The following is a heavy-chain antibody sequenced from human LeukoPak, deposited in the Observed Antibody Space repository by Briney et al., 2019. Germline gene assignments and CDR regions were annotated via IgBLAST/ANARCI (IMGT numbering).Heavy chain of an antibody. J-gene: IGHJ4*02. CDR3: ARGGVSRTHDY. V-gene: IGHV3-74*01. CDR1: GFTFSGFW. Sequence: GGSLRLSCAASGFTFSGFWMHWVRQAPGKGLVWVSHINGDGSETIYADSVKGRFTISRDNAKNTLYLQMNSLRAEDTAVYYSARGGVSRTHDYWGQGTLVTVSS. CDR2: INGDGSET. D-gene: IGHD3-3*01.